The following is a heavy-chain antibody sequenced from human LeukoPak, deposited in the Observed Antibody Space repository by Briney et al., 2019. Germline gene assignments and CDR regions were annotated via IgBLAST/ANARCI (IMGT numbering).Heavy chain of an antibody. J-gene: IGHJ4*02. D-gene: IGHD4-23*01. Sequence: SETLSLTCTVSGGSISTYYWTWIRQPAGGGLEWIGRVYTSGSTQYSPSLMSRVTMSLDTSKNQFSPKLNSVTAADTAVYYCARSRGGNSEFAYWGQGTLVTVSS. CDR2: VYTSGST. V-gene: IGHV4-4*07. CDR1: GGSISTYY. CDR3: ARSRGGNSEFAY.